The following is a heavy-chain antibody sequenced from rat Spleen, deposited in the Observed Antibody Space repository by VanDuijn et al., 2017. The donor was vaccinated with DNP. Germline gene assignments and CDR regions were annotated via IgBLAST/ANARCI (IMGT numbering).Heavy chain of an antibody. J-gene: IGHJ1*01. CDR2: IGTSGGST. Sequence: EVQLVESGGGLVQPGGSLKLSCAASGFTFSNSDVAWIRQAPKEGLEWVASIGTSGGSTYYPDSVKGRFAISRHNAENTVYLQMDSLRSEDTATYYCARHGRVTTVATYWYFDFWGPGTMVTVSS. CDR1: GFTFSNSD. D-gene: IGHD1-3*01. V-gene: IGHV5S13*01. CDR3: ARHGRVTTVATYWYFDF.